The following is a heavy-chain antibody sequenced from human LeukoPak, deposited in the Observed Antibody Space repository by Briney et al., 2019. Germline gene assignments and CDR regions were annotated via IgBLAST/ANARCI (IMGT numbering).Heavy chain of an antibody. CDR2: IYHSGST. CDR3: ARSVDTAMAAFDY. Sequence: SQTLSLTCTVSGGSISSGGYYWSWIRQPPGKGLEWIGYIYHSGSTYYNPSLKSRVTISVDRSKNQFSLKLSSVTAADTAVYYCARSVDTAMAAFDYRGQGTLVTVSS. J-gene: IGHJ4*02. CDR1: GGSISSGGYY. V-gene: IGHV4-30-2*01. D-gene: IGHD5-18*01.